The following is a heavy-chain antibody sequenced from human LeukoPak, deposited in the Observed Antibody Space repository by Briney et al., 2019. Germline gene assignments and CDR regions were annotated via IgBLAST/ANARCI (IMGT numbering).Heavy chain of an antibody. Sequence: GGSLRLSCAASGFTVSSSYMTWVRQAPAKGLEWVSVIYSGGSTYYADSVKGRFTISRDNSKNTLYLQMNSLRAEDTAVYYCARDKVTAVDYYFDYWGQGTLVTVSS. CDR3: ARDKVTAVDYYFDY. V-gene: IGHV3-66*01. D-gene: IGHD2-21*02. J-gene: IGHJ4*02. CDR2: IYSGGST. CDR1: GFTVSSSY.